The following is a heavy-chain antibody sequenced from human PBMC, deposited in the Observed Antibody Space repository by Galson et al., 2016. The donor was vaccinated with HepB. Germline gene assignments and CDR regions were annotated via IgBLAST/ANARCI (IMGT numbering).Heavy chain of an antibody. V-gene: IGHV3-30*19. CDR3: AKLDCGRDCPRDD. CDR2: LSYDGGDK. CDR1: GFTFSRYG. J-gene: IGHJ4*02. D-gene: IGHD2-21*02. Sequence: SMRLSCAASGFTFSRYGMHWVRQAPGKGLEWVAVLSYDGGDKHYADSVKGRFTVSRDNSKNTLFLQMNSLRVEDTAVYYCAKLDCGRDCPRDDGGQGTLVTVSS.